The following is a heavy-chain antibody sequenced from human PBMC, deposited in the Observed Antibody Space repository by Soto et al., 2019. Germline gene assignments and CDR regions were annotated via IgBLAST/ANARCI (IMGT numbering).Heavy chain of an antibody. J-gene: IGHJ4*02. CDR2: IYDSGRT. CDR1: GVSICSGGYY. V-gene: IGHV4-31*03. CDR3: ARGRRAVAEDCFDF. Sequence: PAETLSLTCTVSGVSICSGGYYWSWIRQHPGKGLEWIGDIYDSGRTYYNHSLKGRVTLSVDTSKNPFSLKLRSVTADDTAIYYCARGRRAVAEDCFDFWGQGTLVTVSS.